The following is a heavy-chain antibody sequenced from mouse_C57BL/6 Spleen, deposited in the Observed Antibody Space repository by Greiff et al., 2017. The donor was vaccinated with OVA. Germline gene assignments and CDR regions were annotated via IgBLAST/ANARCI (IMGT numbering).Heavy chain of an antibody. CDR3: ARPLDYDGYAMDY. D-gene: IGHD2-4*01. V-gene: IGHV1-19*01. CDR1: GYTFTDYY. Sequence: VQLQQSGPVLVKPGASVKMSCKASGYTFTDYYMNWVKQSHGKSLEWIGVINPYNGGTSYNQKFKGKATLTVDKSSSTAYMELNSLTSEDSAVYYCARPLDYDGYAMDYWGQGTSVTVSS. CDR2: INPYNGGT. J-gene: IGHJ4*01.